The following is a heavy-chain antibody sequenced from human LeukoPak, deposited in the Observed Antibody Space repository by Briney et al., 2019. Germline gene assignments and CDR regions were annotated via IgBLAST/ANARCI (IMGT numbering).Heavy chain of an antibody. J-gene: IGHJ4*02. Sequence: TLSLTCTVSGGSISSYYWSWIRQPPGKALEWLARIDWDDDKYYSTSLKTRLTISKDTSKNQVVLTMTNMDPVDTATYYCARIATVRQPDDYWGQGTLVTVSS. CDR3: ARIATVRQPDDY. V-gene: IGHV2-70*11. CDR1: GGSISSYYW. CDR2: IDWDDDK. D-gene: IGHD4-4*01.